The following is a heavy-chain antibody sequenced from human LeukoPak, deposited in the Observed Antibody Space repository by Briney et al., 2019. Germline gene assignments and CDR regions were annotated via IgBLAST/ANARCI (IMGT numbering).Heavy chain of an antibody. V-gene: IGHV3-23*01. J-gene: IGHJ4*02. CDR1: GFTFSSYA. D-gene: IGHD4-23*01. Sequence: PGGPLRLSCAASGFTFSSYAMSWVRQAPGKGLEWVSAISGSGGSTYYADSVKGRFTISRDNSKNTLYLQMNSLRAEDTAVYYCARGGGGNSYGYWGQGTLVTVSS. CDR2: ISGSGGST. CDR3: ARGGGGNSYGY.